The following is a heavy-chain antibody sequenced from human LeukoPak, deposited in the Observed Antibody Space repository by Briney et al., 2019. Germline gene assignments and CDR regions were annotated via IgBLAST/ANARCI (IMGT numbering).Heavy chain of an antibody. CDR1: GFTFSSYE. CDR2: ISSSSSTI. D-gene: IGHD2-2*01. Sequence: PGGSLRLSCAASGFTFSSYEMNWVRQAPGKGLEWVSYISSSSSTIYYADSVKGRFTISRDNAKNSLYLQMNSLRAEDTAVYYCARDPLRYCSSTSCEGNYWGQGTLVTVSS. V-gene: IGHV3-48*01. CDR3: ARDPLRYCSSTSCEGNY. J-gene: IGHJ4*02.